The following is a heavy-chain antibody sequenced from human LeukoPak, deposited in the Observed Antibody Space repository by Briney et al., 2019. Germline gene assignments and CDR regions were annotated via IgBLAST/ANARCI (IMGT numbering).Heavy chain of an antibody. CDR2: ISGSGYYS. CDR3: AKGGPTGSNYFDF. CDR1: GLTFSNAW. Sequence: GGSLRLSCAASGLTFSNAWMSWVRQAPGNGLEWVSVISGSGYYSYYADSVKGRFTVSRDNSKTTLYLQMNSLRADDTAVYYCAKGGPTGSNYFDFWGQGTLVTVSS. D-gene: IGHD1-26*01. V-gene: IGHV3-23*01. J-gene: IGHJ4*02.